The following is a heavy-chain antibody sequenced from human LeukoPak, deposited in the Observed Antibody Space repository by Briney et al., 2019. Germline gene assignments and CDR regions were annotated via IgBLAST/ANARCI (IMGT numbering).Heavy chain of an antibody. D-gene: IGHD2-21*02. CDR2: MYYSGTT. J-gene: IGHJ4*02. CDR1: GGSLSGYS. Sequence: SETLSLTCTVSGGSLSGYSWTWIRQPPGKGLECIAYMYYSGTTNYSPSLKNRLTISVDTSRNEFSLTLRSMTAADTAVFYCARVVVTAEYYFDSWGQGTLVTVSS. V-gene: IGHV4-59*01. CDR3: ARVVVTAEYYFDS.